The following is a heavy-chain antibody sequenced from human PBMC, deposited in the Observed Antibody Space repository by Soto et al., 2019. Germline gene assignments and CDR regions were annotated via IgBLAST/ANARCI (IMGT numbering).Heavy chain of an antibody. CDR1: GGSISSYY. D-gene: IGHD3-3*01. CDR2: IYYSGST. V-gene: IGHV4-59*01. CDR3: ARVPPAPYYDFWSGNLSDDYYMDV. Sequence: SETLSLTCTVSGGSISSYYWSWIRQPPGKGLEWIGYIYYSGSTNYNPSLKSRVTISVDTSKNQFSLKLSSVTAADTAVYYCARVPPAPYYDFWSGNLSDDYYMDVWGKGTTVTVSS. J-gene: IGHJ6*03.